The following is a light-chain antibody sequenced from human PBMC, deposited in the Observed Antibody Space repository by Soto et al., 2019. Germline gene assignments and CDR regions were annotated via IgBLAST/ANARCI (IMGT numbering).Light chain of an antibody. Sequence: DIQMTQSPSTLSGAVGERVTIACRASQSISNWLAWYQQKPGKAPKLLIYQASNLETGVPSRFSGSGSGTEFTLTISNLQPDDFATYYCQQYNKTFGQGTKVEFK. V-gene: IGKV1-5*03. CDR2: QAS. J-gene: IGKJ1*01. CDR3: QQYNKT. CDR1: QSISNW.